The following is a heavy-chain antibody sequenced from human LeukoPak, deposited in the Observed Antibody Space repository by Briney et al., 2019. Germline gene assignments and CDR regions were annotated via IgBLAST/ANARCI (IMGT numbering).Heavy chain of an antibody. CDR3: ARPLHDYGDYDSGY. J-gene: IGHJ4*02. CDR2: IYYSGST. Sequence: ASETLSLTCTVSGGSISSYYWSWIRQPPGKGLEWIGYIYYSGSTNYNPSLKSRVTISVDTSKNQFSLKLSSVTAADTAVYYCARPLHDYGDYDSGYWGQGTLVTVSS. D-gene: IGHD4-17*01. V-gene: IGHV4-59*08. CDR1: GGSISSYY.